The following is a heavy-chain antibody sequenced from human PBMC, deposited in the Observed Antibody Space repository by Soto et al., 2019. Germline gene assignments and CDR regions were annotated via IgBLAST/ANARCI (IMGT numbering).Heavy chain of an antibody. V-gene: IGHV4-31*03. J-gene: IGHJ5*02. CDR2: IYYSGST. CDR1: GGSISRGGYY. Sequence: TLSLTCTVSGGSISRGGYYWSWIRQHPGKGLEWIGYIYYSGSTYYNPSLKSRVTISVDTSKNQFSLKLSSVTAADTDVYYSARVEVLRWLDWLGWFYPWGQVTL. D-gene: IGHD3-9*01. CDR3: ARVEVLRWLDWLGWFYP.